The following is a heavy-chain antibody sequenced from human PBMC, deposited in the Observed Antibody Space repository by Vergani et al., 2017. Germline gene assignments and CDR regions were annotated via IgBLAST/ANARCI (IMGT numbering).Heavy chain of an antibody. Sequence: QAQLQESGPGLLKPSETLSLTCHVFGVSVTDYNCNWIRPAPGKGLAWIGSLSTTGGATHASHNPSLKSRVSISVDTSKSQFSLRLTSVTAADSAIYYCAGDTHSWQRADRWGQGRLVSVSS. CDR1: GVSVTDYN. D-gene: IGHD6-13*01. CDR2: LSTTGGA. CDR3: AGDTHSWQRADR. J-gene: IGHJ5*02. V-gene: IGHV4-59*02.